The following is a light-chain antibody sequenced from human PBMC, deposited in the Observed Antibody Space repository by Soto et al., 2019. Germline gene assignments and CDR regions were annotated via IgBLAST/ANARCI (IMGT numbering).Light chain of an antibody. V-gene: IGKV1-39*01. J-gene: IGKJ1*01. CDR1: QSITNY. Sequence: IQMTQSPSSLSASVGDRVTITCRASQSITNYLNWYQQKPGKAPKLLIYAASSLQSGVPSRLSGSGSGTDFTLTISSLQPEDFATYYCQQSHTTPWTFGQGTKVDIK. CDR3: QQSHTTPWT. CDR2: AAS.